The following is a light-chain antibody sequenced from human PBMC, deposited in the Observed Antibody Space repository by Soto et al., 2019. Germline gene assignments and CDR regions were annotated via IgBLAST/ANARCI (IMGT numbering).Light chain of an antibody. CDR3: QAWDSSTVV. Sequence: SYELTQPPSVSVSPGQTASITCSGYKLGDKYACWYQQKPGQSPVLVIYQDSKRPSGIPERFSGSNSGNTDTLTISGTQAMDEADYYCQAWDSSTVVFGGGTKLTDL. CDR1: KLGDKY. J-gene: IGLJ2*01. CDR2: QDS. V-gene: IGLV3-1*01.